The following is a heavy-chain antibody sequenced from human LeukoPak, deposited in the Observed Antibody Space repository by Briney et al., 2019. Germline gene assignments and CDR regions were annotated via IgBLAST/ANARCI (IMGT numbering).Heavy chain of an antibody. V-gene: IGHV4-59*01. CDR2: IYYSGST. CDR1: GGSISSYY. Sequence: SETLSLTCTVSGGSISSYYWSWLRQPPGKGLEWIGYIYYSGSTNYNPSLKSRVTISVDTSKNQFSLKLSSVTAADTAVYYCARAYCSGGTCYSSRGMFDPWGQGTLVTVSS. D-gene: IGHD2-15*01. J-gene: IGHJ5*02. CDR3: ARAYCSGGTCYSSRGMFDP.